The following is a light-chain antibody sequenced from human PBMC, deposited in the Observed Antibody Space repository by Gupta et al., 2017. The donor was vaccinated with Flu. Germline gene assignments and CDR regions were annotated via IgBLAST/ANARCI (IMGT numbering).Light chain of an antibody. V-gene: IGLV1-40*01. Sequence: QSVLTQPPSVSGAPGQRVTISCTGSSSNIGAGYDVHWYQHLPGTAPKLLIYGNSNRPSGVPDRFSGSESGTSASLAITGLQAEDEADYYCQSYDSSLSGSRVFGGGTKLTVL. CDR1: SSNIGAGYD. CDR3: QSYDSSLSGSRV. CDR2: GNS. J-gene: IGLJ3*02.